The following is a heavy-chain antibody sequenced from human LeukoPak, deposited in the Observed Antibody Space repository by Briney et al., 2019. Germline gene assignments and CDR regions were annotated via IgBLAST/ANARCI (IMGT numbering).Heavy chain of an antibody. CDR3: ARGAMATTPFFDY. J-gene: IGHJ4*02. CDR2: MYDSGST. V-gene: IGHV4-59*01. D-gene: IGHD5-24*01. Sequence: PSETLSLTCTVSGDSISGYFWSWIRQPPDKGLGWIGFMYDSGSTKYDPSLQSRVTISVDTSRNQFSLKLTSLTAADTAVYYCARGAMATTPFFDYWGQGTLVTVSS. CDR1: GDSISGYF.